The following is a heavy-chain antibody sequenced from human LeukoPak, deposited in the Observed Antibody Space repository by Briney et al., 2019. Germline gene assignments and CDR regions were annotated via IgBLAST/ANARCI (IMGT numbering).Heavy chain of an antibody. CDR3: AKRYSSGFYYMDV. D-gene: IGHD6-19*01. CDR1: GFTFSDYY. Sequence: NPGGSLRLSCAASGFTFSDYYMTWIRQAPGKGLEWVSYITSSGSTVYYAASVRGRFTISRDNAKNSLYLQMNSLRAEDTAVYYCAKRYSSGFYYMDVWGKGTTVTVSS. CDR2: ITSSGSTV. V-gene: IGHV3-11*04. J-gene: IGHJ6*03.